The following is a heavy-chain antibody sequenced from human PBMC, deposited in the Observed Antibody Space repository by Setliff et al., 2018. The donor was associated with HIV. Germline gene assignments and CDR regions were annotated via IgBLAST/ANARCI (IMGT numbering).Heavy chain of an antibody. CDR1: GASISSNT. V-gene: IGHV4-59*01. D-gene: IGHD2-2*01. CDR3: ARGGTSSNWFGP. CDR2: VYNSVTT. Sequence: SETLSLTCIVSGASISSNTWSWIRQAPGKGLQWIGFVYNSVTTNYNPSLKSRVTISLDTSKNQFSLKLTSVTAADTAVYYCARGGTSSNWFGPWGQGTLVTVSS. J-gene: IGHJ5*02.